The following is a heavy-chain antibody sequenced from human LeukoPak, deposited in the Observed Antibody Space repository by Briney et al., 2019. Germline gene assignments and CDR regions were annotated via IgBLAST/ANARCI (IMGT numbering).Heavy chain of an antibody. CDR1: GYSISSGYY. V-gene: IGHV4-38-2*02. CDR2: IYHSGST. Sequence: ASETLSLTCTVSGYSISSGYYWGWIRQPPGKGLEWIGSIYHSGSTYYNPSLKSRVTISVDTSKNQFSLKLSSVTAADTAVYYCARPHAYYYDYMDVWGKGTTVTISS. J-gene: IGHJ6*03. CDR3: ARPHAYYYDYMDV. D-gene: IGHD3-22*01.